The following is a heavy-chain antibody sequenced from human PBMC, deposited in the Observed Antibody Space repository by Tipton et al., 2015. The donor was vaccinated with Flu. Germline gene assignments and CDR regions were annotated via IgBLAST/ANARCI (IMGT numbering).Heavy chain of an antibody. CDR1: GYSISSGFY. CDR2: IYRSGST. CDR3: ARIQGGYYGSESYDT. V-gene: IGHV4-38-2*02. J-gene: IGHJ5*02. Sequence: TLSLTCTVSGYSISSGFYWGWIRRPPGKGLEWIGNIYRSGSTFYNPSLKSRVTISVDTSKNQFSLKLSSVTAADTAVYYCARIQGGYYGSESYDTWGQGMLVTVSS. D-gene: IGHD3-10*01.